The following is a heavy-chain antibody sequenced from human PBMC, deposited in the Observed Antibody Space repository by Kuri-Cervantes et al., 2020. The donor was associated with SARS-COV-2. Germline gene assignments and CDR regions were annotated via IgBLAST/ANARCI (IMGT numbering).Heavy chain of an antibody. D-gene: IGHD3-22*01. CDR3: ARDRSSSGYSDY. J-gene: IGHJ4*02. V-gene: IGHV4-59*01. CDR2: IYYSGST. Sequence: SETLSLTCTVSGGSISSYYWSGIRQPPGKGLEWIGYIYYSGSTNYTPSLKSRVTISVDTSKNQFSLKLSSVTAADTAVYYCARDRSSSGYSDYWGQGTLVTVSS. CDR1: GGSISSYY.